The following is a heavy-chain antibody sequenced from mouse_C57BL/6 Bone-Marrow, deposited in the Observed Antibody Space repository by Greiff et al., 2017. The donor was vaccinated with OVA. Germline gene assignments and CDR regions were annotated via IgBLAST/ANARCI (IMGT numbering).Heavy chain of an antibody. D-gene: IGHD2-1*01. J-gene: IGHJ1*03. CDR1: GYSITSGYY. CDR2: ISYDGSN. Sequence: EVQLQQSGPGLVKPSQSLSLTCSVTGYSITSGYYWNWIRQFPGNKLEWMGYISYDGSNNYNPSLKNRISITRDTSKNQFFLKLNSVTTEDTATYYCAREGLYGNSYFDVWGTGTTVTVSS. V-gene: IGHV3-6*01. CDR3: AREGLYGNSYFDV.